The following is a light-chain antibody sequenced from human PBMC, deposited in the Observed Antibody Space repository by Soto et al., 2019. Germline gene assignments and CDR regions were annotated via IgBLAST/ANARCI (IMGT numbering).Light chain of an antibody. CDR1: SSDVGSYNL. V-gene: IGLV2-23*01. J-gene: IGLJ2*01. CDR3: CSYAGSSTSRV. CDR2: EGS. Sequence: QSVLTQPASVSGSPGQSITISCTGTSSDVGSYNLVSWYQQHPGKAPKLMIYEGSKRPSGVSNRFSGSKSGNTASLTISGLQADDEADYYCCSYAGSSTSRVFGGGTKVTVL.